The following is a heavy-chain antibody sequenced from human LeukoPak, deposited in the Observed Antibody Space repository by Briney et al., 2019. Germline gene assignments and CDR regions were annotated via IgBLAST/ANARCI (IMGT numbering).Heavy chain of an antibody. CDR2: IIPIFGTA. J-gene: IGHJ6*02. Sequence: ALVKVSCMASGGTFSSYAISWVRQAPGQGLEWMGGIIPIFGTANYAQKFQGRVTITADESTSTAYMELSSLRSEDTAVYYCARGMDYGDYYYGMDVWGQGTTVTVSS. CDR1: GGTFSSYA. V-gene: IGHV1-69*13. CDR3: ARGMDYGDYYYGMDV. D-gene: IGHD4-17*01.